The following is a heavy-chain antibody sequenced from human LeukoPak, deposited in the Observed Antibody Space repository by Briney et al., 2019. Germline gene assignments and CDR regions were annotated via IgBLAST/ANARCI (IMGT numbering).Heavy chain of an antibody. CDR3: ARAVVVPAAMPIDAFDI. CDR2: INHSGST. V-gene: IGHV4-38-2*02. J-gene: IGHJ3*02. CDR1: GYSISSGYY. D-gene: IGHD2-2*01. Sequence: SETLSLTCTVSGYSISSGYYWGWIRQPPGKGLEWIGEINHSGSTNYNPSLKSRVTISVDTSKNQFSLKLSSVTAADTAVYYCARAVVVPAAMPIDAFDIWGQGTMVTVSS.